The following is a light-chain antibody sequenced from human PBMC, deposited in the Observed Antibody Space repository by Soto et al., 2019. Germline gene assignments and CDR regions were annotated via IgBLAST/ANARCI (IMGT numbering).Light chain of an antibody. V-gene: IGKV1-39*01. J-gene: IGKJ4*01. Sequence: DIQMTQSPSSLSASIGDRVSISCRASQSISLYLSWYQQKPGQAPKLLIYASSLLHDGVPSRFSGSGSGTDFTLTISSLQREDFATYYCQQSYTTPLTFGGGTKVEI. CDR2: ASS. CDR1: QSISLY. CDR3: QQSYTTPLT.